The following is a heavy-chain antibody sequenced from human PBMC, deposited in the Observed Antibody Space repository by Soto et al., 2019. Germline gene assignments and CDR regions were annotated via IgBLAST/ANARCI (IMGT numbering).Heavy chain of an antibody. CDR2: IYWNDDK. CDR3: AKSGSSGWYGWFDP. J-gene: IGHJ5*02. Sequence: SGPTLVNPTQTLTLTFIFSGFSLRTSGVGVGWIRQPPGKALEWLGFIYWNDDKRYSPSLKSRLTITKDTSKNQVVLTMTNMDPVDTATYYCAKSGSSGWYGWFDPWGQGTLVTVSS. CDR1: GFSLRTSGVG. D-gene: IGHD6-19*01. V-gene: IGHV2-5*01.